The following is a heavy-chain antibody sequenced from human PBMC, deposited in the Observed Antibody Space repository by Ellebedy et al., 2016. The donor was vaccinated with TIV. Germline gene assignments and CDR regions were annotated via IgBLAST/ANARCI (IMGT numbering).Heavy chain of an antibody. CDR2: INPSGGST. CDR3: ARARSSGWLHTPDY. V-gene: IGHV1-46*04. CDR1: GYTFTNYY. Sequence: AASVKVSCKASGYTFTNYYMHCLRQAPGQGLEWMGIINPSGGSTTYAQNLQGRVTMTRDTSTSTVYMELSSPRSEDTAVYYCARARSSGWLHTPDYWGQGTLVTVSS. D-gene: IGHD6-19*01. J-gene: IGHJ4*02.